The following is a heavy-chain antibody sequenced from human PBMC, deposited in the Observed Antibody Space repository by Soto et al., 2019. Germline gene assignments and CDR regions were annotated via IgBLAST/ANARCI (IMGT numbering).Heavy chain of an antibody. D-gene: IGHD3-10*01. V-gene: IGHV3-23*01. Sequence: GGSLRLSCAASGFTFSSYAMSWVRQAPGKGLEWVSAISGSGGSTYYADSVKGRFTISRDNSKNTLYLQMNSLRAEDTAVYYCAKLSTWFGELLPPGWFDPWGQGTLVTVSS. CDR3: AKLSTWFGELLPPGWFDP. CDR1: GFTFSSYA. CDR2: ISGSGGST. J-gene: IGHJ5*02.